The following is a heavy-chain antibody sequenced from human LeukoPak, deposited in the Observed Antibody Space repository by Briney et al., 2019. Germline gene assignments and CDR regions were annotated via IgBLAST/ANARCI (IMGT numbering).Heavy chain of an antibody. CDR2: INHSGST. CDR1: GGSFSVCY. Sequence: SETLSLTCAVYGGSFSVCYWSWIRQPPGKGLEWIGEINHSGSTNYNPSLKSRVTISVDTSKNQFSLKLSSVTAADTAVYYCARASYSSRTTFDYWGQGTLVTVSS. D-gene: IGHD6-13*01. J-gene: IGHJ4*02. V-gene: IGHV4-34*01. CDR3: ARASYSSRTTFDY.